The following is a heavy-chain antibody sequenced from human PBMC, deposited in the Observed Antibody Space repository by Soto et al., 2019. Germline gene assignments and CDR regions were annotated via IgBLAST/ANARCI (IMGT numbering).Heavy chain of an antibody. J-gene: IGHJ6*02. D-gene: IGHD2-21*01. CDR3: ATPFPIAHFVVVKGPYCYGMDV. CDR1: GYTLTELS. Sequence: ASVKVSCKVSGYTLTELSMHWVRQAPGKGLEWMGGFDPEDGETIYAQKFQGRVTMTEDTSTDTAYMELSSLRSEDTAVYYCATPFPIAHFVVVKGPYCYGMDVWGQGTTVTVSS. CDR2: FDPEDGET. V-gene: IGHV1-24*01.